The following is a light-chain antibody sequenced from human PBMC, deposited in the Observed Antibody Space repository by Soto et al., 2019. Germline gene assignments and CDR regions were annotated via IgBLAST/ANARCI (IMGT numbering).Light chain of an antibody. Sequence: AIQMTQSPSSLSASVVDRVTITCRASQGIRNDLGWYQQKPGKAPKLLIYAASSLQSGVTSRFSGSGSGTDFTLTISSLQPEDFATYYCLQDYNYPRTCGQGTKVDIK. J-gene: IGKJ1*01. CDR1: QGIRND. CDR3: LQDYNYPRT. V-gene: IGKV1-6*01. CDR2: AAS.